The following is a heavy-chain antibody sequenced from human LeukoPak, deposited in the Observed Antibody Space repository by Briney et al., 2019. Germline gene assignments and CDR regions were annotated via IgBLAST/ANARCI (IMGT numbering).Heavy chain of an antibody. V-gene: IGHV6-1*01. CDR2: TYYRSKWYN. CDR1: GDSVSSNSAA. D-gene: IGHD5-18*01. CDR3: ARDLSGGTAMVEDQFDY. J-gene: IGHJ4*02. Sequence: SQTLSLTCAISGDSVSSNSAAWTWIRQSPSRGHEWLGRTYYRSKWYNDYAVSVKSRITINPDTSENQFSLQLNSVTPEDTAVYYCARDLSGGTAMVEDQFDYWGQGTLVTVSS.